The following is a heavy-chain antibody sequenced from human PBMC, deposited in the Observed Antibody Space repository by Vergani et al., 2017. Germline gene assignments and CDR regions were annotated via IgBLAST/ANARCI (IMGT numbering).Heavy chain of an antibody. J-gene: IGHJ6*02. CDR2: VDPEDGET. CDR1: GYTFTDHY. CDR3: ATPQTVTTGGMEV. V-gene: IGHV1-69-2*01. Sequence: EVQLVQSGAEVKKPGATMKISCKVSGYTFTDHYMHWVKQAPGKGLGWMGLVDPEDGETIYAEKFKGRVTIAADTSTDTAHLELISLGSEDTAVYYCATPQTVTTGGMEVWGQGTTVIVSS. D-gene: IGHD4-17*01.